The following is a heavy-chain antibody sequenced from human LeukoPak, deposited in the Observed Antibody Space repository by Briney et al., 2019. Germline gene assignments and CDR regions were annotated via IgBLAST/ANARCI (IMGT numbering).Heavy chain of an antibody. J-gene: IGHJ4*02. Sequence: ASVRVSCKASGYTFTNYGIDWLRQAPGQGLERMGWISPYNGNTDYAQKFRGRVTMTTDTSTSTAYMELRSLRSDDTAMYYCAILDLEKGFDYWGQGTLVTVSS. V-gene: IGHV1-18*01. D-gene: IGHD1-1*01. CDR1: GYTFTNYG. CDR2: ISPYNGNT. CDR3: AILDLEKGFDY.